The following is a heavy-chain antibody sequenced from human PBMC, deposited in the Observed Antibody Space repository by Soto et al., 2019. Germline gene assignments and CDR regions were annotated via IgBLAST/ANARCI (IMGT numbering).Heavy chain of an antibody. Sequence: PSETLSLTCTVSGRSISSSSYYWGWIRQPPGKGLEWIGSIYYSGSTYYNPSLKSRVTISVDTSKNQFSLKLSSVTAADTAVYYCARARGIAVAGKGGVLGHYYYYYGMDVWGQGTTVTVSS. V-gene: IGHV4-39*01. D-gene: IGHD6-19*01. J-gene: IGHJ6*02. CDR2: IYYSGST. CDR3: ARARGIAVAGKGGVLGHYYYYYGMDV. CDR1: GRSISSSSYY.